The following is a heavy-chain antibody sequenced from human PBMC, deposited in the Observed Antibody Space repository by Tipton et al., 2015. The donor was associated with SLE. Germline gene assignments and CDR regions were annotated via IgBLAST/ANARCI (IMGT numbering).Heavy chain of an antibody. CDR3: ARAVGARGYYGLDV. CDR1: GGSISSSSYY. CDR2: IYYSGST. Sequence: LRLSCTVSGGSISSSSYYWGWLRQPPGKGLERIRSIYYSGSTYYNPSLKSRVTISVDTSRNQLSLKMTSVTAADTAVYSCARAVGARGYYGLDVWGQGTTVPVSS. D-gene: IGHD1-26*01. V-gene: IGHV4-39*07. J-gene: IGHJ6*02.